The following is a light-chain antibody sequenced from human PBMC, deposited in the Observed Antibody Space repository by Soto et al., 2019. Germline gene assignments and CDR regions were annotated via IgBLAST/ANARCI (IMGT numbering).Light chain of an antibody. J-gene: IGKJ1*01. CDR2: GAS. V-gene: IGKV3-20*01. CDR1: QSVSSSY. CDR3: QQYGSSPPRT. Sequence: EIVLKQSPGTLSVSPGERATLSCRARQSVSSSYLAWYQQKPGQAPRLLVYGASTRAPDVPDRFSGSGSGADFTLSISRLEPEDFAVYYCQQYGSSPPRTVGQGTKVDTK.